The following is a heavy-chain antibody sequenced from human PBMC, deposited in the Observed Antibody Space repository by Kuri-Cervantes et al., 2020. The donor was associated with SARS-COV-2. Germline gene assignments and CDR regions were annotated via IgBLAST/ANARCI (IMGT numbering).Heavy chain of an antibody. V-gene: IGHV4-34*01. CDR1: GGSISSYY. D-gene: IGHD3-3*01. CDR2: INHSGST. CDR3: ARFLAGNFDY. J-gene: IGHJ4*02. Sequence: GSLRLSCTVSGGSISSYYWSWIRQPPGKGLEWIGEINHSGSTNYNPSLKSRVTISVDTSKNQFSLKLSSVTAADTAVYYCARFLAGNFDYWGQGTLVTVSS.